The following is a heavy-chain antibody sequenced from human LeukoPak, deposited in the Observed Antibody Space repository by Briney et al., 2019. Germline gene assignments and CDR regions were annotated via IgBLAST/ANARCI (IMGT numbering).Heavy chain of an antibody. V-gene: IGHV3-23*01. CDR3: AKDTSIGKYCTNGVCSPFDY. CDR1: GFTFSSYA. Sequence: GGPLTLSCAGSGFTFSSYAMGWVRQAPGQGLEWVSVISDSGDYTSYADSVRGRFTISRDNSRNTLYLQMISLRPEDTAVYYCAKDTSIGKYCTNGVCSPFDYWGQGTLVTVSS. D-gene: IGHD2-8*01. CDR2: ISDSGDYT. J-gene: IGHJ4*02.